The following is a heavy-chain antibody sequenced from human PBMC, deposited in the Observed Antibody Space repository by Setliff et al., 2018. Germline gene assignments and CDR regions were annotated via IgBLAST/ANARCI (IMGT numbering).Heavy chain of an antibody. CDR2: INPNDGYT. Sequence: ASVKVSCKASGHSLTSNHFHWGRQAPGKGLEWMGTINPNDGYTIYAPAFQGRVAMTTDTSTGTAYMVLSGLTSAGTAIYYCIVNMVRPVTGLDSWGPGTLVTVSS. CDR1: GHSLTSNH. V-gene: IGHV1-46*01. J-gene: IGHJ4*02. CDR3: IVNMVRPVTGLDS. D-gene: IGHD2-15*01.